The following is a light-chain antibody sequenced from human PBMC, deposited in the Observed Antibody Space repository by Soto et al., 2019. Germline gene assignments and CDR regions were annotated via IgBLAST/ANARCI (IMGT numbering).Light chain of an antibody. CDR3: QQANSFPLT. J-gene: IGKJ4*01. Sequence: QMTQDPTFVSASVGDRVTLTCWASQGISSWLAWYQQKPEKAPKLVIYDASSLQSGVPSRFSGSGSGTDFTLTISSLQPEDVATYYCQQANSFPLTLGGGTKVDIK. CDR1: QGISSW. CDR2: DAS. V-gene: IGKV1-12*01.